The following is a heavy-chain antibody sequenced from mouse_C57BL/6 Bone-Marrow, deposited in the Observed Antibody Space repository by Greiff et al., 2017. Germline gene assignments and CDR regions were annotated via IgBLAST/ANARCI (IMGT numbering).Heavy chain of an antibody. J-gene: IGHJ2*01. Sequence: VHLVESGAELVRPGASVKLSCKASGYTFTDYYINWVKHRPGQGLEWIARIYPGSGNTYYNEKFKGKATLTAEKSSSTAYMQLSSLTSEDSAVYFCSRANTTVVDSDYFHYWGHGTTLTVSS. CDR2: IYPGSGNT. D-gene: IGHD1-1*01. V-gene: IGHV1-76*01. CDR1: GYTFTDYY. CDR3: SRANTTVVDSDYFHY.